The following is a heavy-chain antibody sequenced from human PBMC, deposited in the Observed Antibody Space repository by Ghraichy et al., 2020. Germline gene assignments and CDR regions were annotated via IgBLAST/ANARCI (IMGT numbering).Heavy chain of an antibody. J-gene: IGHJ4*02. Sequence: GGSLRLSCSASGFSFSAFAMHWVRQAPGRGLEHVSAATTNGDYTYYADSVKGRFAISRDNSKNTLYLQMSSLKAEDTALYYCVKATTGTGFDSWGQGTLVTVSS. D-gene: IGHD1-1*01. CDR3: VKATTGTGFDS. CDR1: GFSFSAFA. CDR2: ATTNGDYT. V-gene: IGHV3-64D*06.